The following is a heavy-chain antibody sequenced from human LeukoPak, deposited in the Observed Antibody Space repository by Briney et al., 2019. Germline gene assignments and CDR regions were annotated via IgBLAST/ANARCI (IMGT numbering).Heavy chain of an antibody. Sequence: GGSLRLSCAASGFAFSTYDMHWGRQATGKGLEWGSAIGSAGDTYYPASVKGRFTISRENAKNSSYLQMNTLRAGDTAVYYCAKDSDVWGSYHTFDYWGQGTLVTVSS. CDR2: IGSAGDT. V-gene: IGHV3-13*01. J-gene: IGHJ4*02. D-gene: IGHD3-16*02. CDR3: AKDSDVWGSYHTFDY. CDR1: GFAFSTYD.